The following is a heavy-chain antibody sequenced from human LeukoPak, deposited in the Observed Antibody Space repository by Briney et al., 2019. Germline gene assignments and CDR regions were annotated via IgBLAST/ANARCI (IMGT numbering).Heavy chain of an antibody. CDR3: ARSSGTLDY. J-gene: IGHJ4*02. CDR2: INPNSGGT. CDR1: GYTFTGYY. D-gene: IGHD3-10*01. V-gene: IGHV1-2*02. Sequence: GASVKVSCKASGYTFTGYYMHWVRQAPGQRLEWMGWINPNSGGTNYAQKFQGRVTMTTDTSISTAYMELSRLTSDDTALYYCARSSGTLDYWGQGTLVTVSS.